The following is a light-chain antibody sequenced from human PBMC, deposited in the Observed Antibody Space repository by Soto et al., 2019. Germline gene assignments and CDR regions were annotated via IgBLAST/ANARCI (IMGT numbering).Light chain of an antibody. CDR1: SSDIGTYKY. V-gene: IGLV2-14*01. Sequence: QSALTQPSSVSGSPGQSITMSCTGTSSDIGTYKYVSWFQHQPGKATKLIIFEVSNRPSGISDRFSGFKSANTAYLTISGVQPEDEADYHCSSYTTINTVVFGGGTK. J-gene: IGLJ2*01. CDR2: EVS. CDR3: SSYTTINTVV.